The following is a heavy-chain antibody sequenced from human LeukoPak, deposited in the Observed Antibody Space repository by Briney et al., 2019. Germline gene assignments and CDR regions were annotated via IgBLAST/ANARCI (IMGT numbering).Heavy chain of an antibody. CDR1: GFTFSSYA. J-gene: IGHJ4*02. V-gene: IGHV3-23*01. CDR3: AKAPRDSSGYFLYCFHY. CDR2: ISGSGGST. D-gene: IGHD3-22*01. Sequence: GGSLRLSCAVSGFTFSSYAMSWVRQAPGKGLEWVSAISGSGGSTYYADSVKGRFTISRDNSKNTLYLQMNSLRAEDTAVYYCAKAPRDSSGYFLYCFHYWGQGTLVTVSS.